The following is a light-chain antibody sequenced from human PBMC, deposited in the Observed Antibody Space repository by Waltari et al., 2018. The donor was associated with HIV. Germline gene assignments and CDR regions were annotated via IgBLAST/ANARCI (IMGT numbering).Light chain of an antibody. CDR3: GVWDSTLKQWL. V-gene: IGLV1-47*01. J-gene: IGLJ3*02. CDR2: RHY. Sequence: QSVLTQPPSASGAPGQTVTISCSGSTSNVETQWVYWYQQLPGTAPKLLIYRHYQRPSGCPDRFSSSKSGASASLIISGLRSEDEADYFCGVWDSTLKQWLFGGRTKLTVL. CDR1: TSNVETQW.